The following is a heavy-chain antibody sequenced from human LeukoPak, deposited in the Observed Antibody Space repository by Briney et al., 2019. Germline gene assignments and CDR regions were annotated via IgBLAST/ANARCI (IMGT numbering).Heavy chain of an antibody. V-gene: IGHV3-23*01. Sequence: QSGGSLRLSCAASGFTFSTYAMTWVRQAPGKGLEWVSGINSNGDEIYYADSVRGRFTISRDNSNNALYLQMDSLSAEDTAVYYCANWIGSSSRDYWGQGTLVTVSS. CDR1: GFTFSTYA. D-gene: IGHD6-6*01. CDR2: INSNGDEI. J-gene: IGHJ4*02. CDR3: ANWIGSSSRDY.